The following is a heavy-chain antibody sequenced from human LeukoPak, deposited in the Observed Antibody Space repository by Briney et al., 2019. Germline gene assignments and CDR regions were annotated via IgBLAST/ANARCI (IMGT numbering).Heavy chain of an antibody. D-gene: IGHD3-22*01. CDR2: ISSGSSYI. CDR1: GFTFSSYS. Sequence: GGSLRLSCAASGFTFSSYSMNWVRQAPGKGLEWVSSISSGSSYIYYADSVKGRFTISRDNAKNSLYLQMNSLRAEDTAVYYCARWGYYDSSGYSTNRFDPWGQGTLVTVSS. V-gene: IGHV3-21*01. CDR3: ARWGYYDSSGYSTNRFDP. J-gene: IGHJ5*02.